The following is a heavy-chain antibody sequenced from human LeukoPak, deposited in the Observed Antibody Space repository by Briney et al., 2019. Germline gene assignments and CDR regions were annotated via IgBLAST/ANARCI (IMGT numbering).Heavy chain of an antibody. CDR2: IKQDGSEK. CDR1: GFTFSSYW. D-gene: IGHD1-26*01. J-gene: IGHJ6*02. Sequence: GGSLRLSCAASGFTFSSYWMSWVRQAPGKGLEWVANIKQDGSEKYYVDSVKGRFTISRDNAKNSLYLQMNSLRDEDTAVYYCARVLSGSYPYYYYYGMDVWGQGTTVTVSS. V-gene: IGHV3-7*01. CDR3: ARVLSGSYPYYYYYGMDV.